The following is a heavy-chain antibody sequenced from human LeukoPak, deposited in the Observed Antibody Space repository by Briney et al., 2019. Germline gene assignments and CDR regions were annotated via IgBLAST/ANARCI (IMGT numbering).Heavy chain of an antibody. Sequence: PSETLSLTCTVSGGSISSYYWSWIRQPPGKGLEWIGYIYYSGSTNYNPSLKSRVTISVDTSKNQFSLKLSSVTAADTAVYYCARHFGREIPDYGGLPGFDYWGQGTLVTVSS. CDR3: ARHFGREIPDYGGLPGFDY. CDR2: IYYSGST. CDR1: GGSISSYY. J-gene: IGHJ4*02. D-gene: IGHD4-23*01. V-gene: IGHV4-59*08.